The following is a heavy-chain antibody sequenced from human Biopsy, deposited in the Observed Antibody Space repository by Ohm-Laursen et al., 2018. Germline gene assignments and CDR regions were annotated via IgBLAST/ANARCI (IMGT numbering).Heavy chain of an antibody. CDR3: AKDGYYDILTGPPSDY. CDR2: INGSGGST. J-gene: IGHJ4*02. CDR1: GFTFSSHA. D-gene: IGHD3-9*01. Sequence: SLRLSCSASGFTFSSHAMSWVRQAPGKGLECVSVINGSGGSTYYADPVKGRFTISRDNSKNTLYLQMSSLRAEDTAMYYCAKDGYYDILTGPPSDYWGQGTLVTVSS. V-gene: IGHV3-23*01.